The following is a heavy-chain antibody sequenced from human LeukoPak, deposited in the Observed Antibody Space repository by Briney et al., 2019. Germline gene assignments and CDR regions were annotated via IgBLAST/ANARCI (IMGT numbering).Heavy chain of an antibody. V-gene: IGHV3-11*03. CDR1: GFTFSDYY. CDR3: ALSTATGRYFDY. D-gene: IGHD5-18*01. J-gene: IGHJ4*02. Sequence: GGSLRLSCAASGFTFSDYYMSWIRQAPGKGLEWVSYISSSSYTNYADSVKGRLTISRDNAKNSLYLQMNSLRAEDTAVYYCALSTATGRYFDYWGQGTLVTVSS. CDR2: ISSSSYT.